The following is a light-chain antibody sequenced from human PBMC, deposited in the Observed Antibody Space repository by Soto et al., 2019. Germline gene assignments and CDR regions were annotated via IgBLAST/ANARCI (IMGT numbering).Light chain of an antibody. CDR3: GTWDSSMSAAGWV. CDR1: STDVGDSNH. V-gene: IGLV2-14*01. Sequence: QSVLTQPASVSGSPGQSITISCTGTSTDVGDSNHVSWYQHHPGKAPKLIIYEVSYRPSGVSNRFSGSKSAYTASLTISGLQAEDEADYYCGTWDSSMSAAGWVFGGGTKLTVL. J-gene: IGLJ3*02. CDR2: EVS.